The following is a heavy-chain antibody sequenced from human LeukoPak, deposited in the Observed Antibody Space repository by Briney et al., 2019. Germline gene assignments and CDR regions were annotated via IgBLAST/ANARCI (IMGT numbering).Heavy chain of an antibody. Sequence: SETLSLTCTVSGGSISSGSYYWSWIRQPAGKGLEWIGRIYTSGSTNYNPSLKSRVTISVDTSKNQFSLKLSSVTAADTAVYYCARARYSGSYYYYMDVWGKGTTVTVSS. CDR3: ARARYSGSYYYYMDV. D-gene: IGHD1-26*01. J-gene: IGHJ6*03. CDR1: GGSISSGSYY. CDR2: IYTSGST. V-gene: IGHV4-61*02.